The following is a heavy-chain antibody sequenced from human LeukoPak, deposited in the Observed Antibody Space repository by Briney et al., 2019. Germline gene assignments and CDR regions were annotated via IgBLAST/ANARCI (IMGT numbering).Heavy chain of an antibody. Sequence: PGGSLRLSCAVSGFTFSSYAMHWVRQAPGKGLEWVAVISYDGSNKYYADSVKGRFTISRDNSKNTLYLQMNSLRAEDTAVYYCARSRGSGATHYYFDYWGQGTLVTVSS. J-gene: IGHJ4*02. CDR3: ARSRGSGATHYYFDY. V-gene: IGHV3-30*04. D-gene: IGHD3-10*01. CDR1: GFTFSSYA. CDR2: ISYDGSNK.